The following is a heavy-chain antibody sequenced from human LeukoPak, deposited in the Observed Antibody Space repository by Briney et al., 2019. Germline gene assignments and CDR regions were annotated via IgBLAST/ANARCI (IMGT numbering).Heavy chain of an antibody. CDR2: IYYSGST. J-gene: IGHJ5*02. V-gene: IGHV4-39*07. CDR1: GGSISSSSYY. Sequence: SETLSLTCTVSGGSISSSSYYWGWIRQPPGKGLEWIGSIYYSGSTYYNPSLKSRVTISVDTSKNQFSLKLSSVTAADTAVYYCARVGSFLEWLFNWFDPWGQGTLVTVSS. CDR3: ARVGSFLEWLFNWFDP. D-gene: IGHD3-3*02.